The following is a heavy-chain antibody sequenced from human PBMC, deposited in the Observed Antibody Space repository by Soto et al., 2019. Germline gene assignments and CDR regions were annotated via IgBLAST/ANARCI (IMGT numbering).Heavy chain of an antibody. CDR1: GFTVSSHY. CDR3: ATSLLTFTGYYMNFYMDV. V-gene: IGHV3-66*01. CDR2: IHSGGSV. Sequence: EVQLVESGGGLVQPGGSLRLSCAASGFTVSSHYMTWVRQAPGKGLEWVSVIHSGGSVYYADSVKGRFTISRDNSKNTLDVQMNSLRAEYTAVYYCATSLLTFTGYYMNFYMDVWGKGTTVTVSS. J-gene: IGHJ6*03. D-gene: IGHD3-9*01.